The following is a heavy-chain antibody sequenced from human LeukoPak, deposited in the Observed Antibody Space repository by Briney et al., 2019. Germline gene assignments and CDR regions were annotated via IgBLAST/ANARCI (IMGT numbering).Heavy chain of an antibody. CDR1: GGSISSHF. Sequence: SETLSLTCTVSGGSISSHFWSWIRQPPGKGLEWIGYIFYSGTTKYNPSLRSRVTISVDTSKNQFSLKMRSVTAADTAVYYCARGSRRTVVVTTRYYYYMDVWGKGTTVTVSS. V-gene: IGHV4-59*11. J-gene: IGHJ6*03. CDR2: IFYSGTT. D-gene: IGHD2-21*02. CDR3: ARGSRRTVVVTTRYYYYMDV.